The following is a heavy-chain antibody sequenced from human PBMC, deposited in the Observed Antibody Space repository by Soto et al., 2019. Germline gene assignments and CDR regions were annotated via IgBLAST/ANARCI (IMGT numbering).Heavy chain of an antibody. D-gene: IGHD3-3*01. Sequence: PGGSLRLSCAASGFTFSSYGMHWVRQAPGKGLEWVAVIWYDGSNKYYTDSVKGRFTISRDNSKNTLYLQMNSLRGEDTAVYYCARGGREGNHDFWSPQNAMDVWGHGTTVTVSS. CDR2: IWYDGSNK. V-gene: IGHV3-33*01. CDR1: GFTFSSYG. CDR3: ARGGREGNHDFWSPQNAMDV. J-gene: IGHJ6*02.